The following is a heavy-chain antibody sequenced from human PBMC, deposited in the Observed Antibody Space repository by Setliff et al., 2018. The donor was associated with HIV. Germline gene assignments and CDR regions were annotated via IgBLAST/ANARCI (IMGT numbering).Heavy chain of an antibody. J-gene: IGHJ3*02. V-gene: IGHV1-2*02. Sequence: GASVKVSCKTSGYTFTGYDMHWVRQAPGQGLEWMGWINPNSGVTNYAQKFQGRVTITADKSTNTAYMELRSLRSDDTAVYYCARGHAPDAFDIWGQGTMVTVS. CDR3: ARGHAPDAFDI. CDR2: INPNSGVT. CDR1: GYTFTGYD.